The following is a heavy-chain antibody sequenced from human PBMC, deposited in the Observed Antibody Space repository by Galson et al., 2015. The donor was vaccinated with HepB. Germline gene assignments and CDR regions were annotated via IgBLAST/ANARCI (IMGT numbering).Heavy chain of an antibody. CDR2: MYSGGTA. CDR3: VRHSGYDSFDS. V-gene: IGHV3-66*04. CDR1: GFRISDDY. J-gene: IGHJ5*01. D-gene: IGHD3-22*01. Sequence: SLRLSCAASGFRISDDYMSWVRQAPGKGPEWVSVMYSGGTAINADFLQGRFSISRDMSNNVLYLQLSSLRVDDSAVYFCVRHSGYDSFDSWGPGTLVTVSS.